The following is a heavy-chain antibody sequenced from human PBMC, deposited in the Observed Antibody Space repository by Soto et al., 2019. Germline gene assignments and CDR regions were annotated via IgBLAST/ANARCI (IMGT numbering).Heavy chain of an antibody. V-gene: IGHV1-18*01. CDR2: IGAYNGNT. CDR3: ARDTKRDGSGPYPDY. Sequence: ASVKVSCKASGYAFTSYGISWVRQAPGQGPEWMGWIGAYNGNTNYAQQLQGRVTLTTDTSTSTAYMELRSLRSDDTAVYYCARDTKRDGSGPYPDYWGQGTLVTVSS. J-gene: IGHJ4*02. D-gene: IGHD3-10*01. CDR1: GYAFTSYG.